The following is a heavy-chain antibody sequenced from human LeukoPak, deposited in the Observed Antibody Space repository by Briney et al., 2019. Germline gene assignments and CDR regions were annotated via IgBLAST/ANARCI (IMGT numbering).Heavy chain of an antibody. J-gene: IGHJ4*02. D-gene: IGHD5-18*01. CDR2: INPSGGNT. CDR1: GYTFTSYG. Sequence: GASVKVSCKASGYTFTSYGISWVRQAPGQGLEWVGTINPSGGNTNYAQRFQGRVTMTRDRSTSTVYMELSSLRSDDTAVYYCARETPMATFDYWGQGTLVTVSS. CDR3: ARETPMATFDY. V-gene: IGHV1-46*01.